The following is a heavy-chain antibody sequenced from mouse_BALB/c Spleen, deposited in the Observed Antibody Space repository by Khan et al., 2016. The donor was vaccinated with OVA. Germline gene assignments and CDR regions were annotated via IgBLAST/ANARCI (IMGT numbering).Heavy chain of an antibody. V-gene: IGHV5-6-5*01. Sequence: EVELVESGGGLVKPGGSLKLSCAASGFTFSNYGVSWVRQTPEKRLEWVASISSGDTSYYPDGVKGRLTIFRDNARNILLLQMSSLRAEDTAKYYCSRAYWFAYWGQGTLVTVSA. CDR1: GFTFSNYG. CDR2: ISSGDTS. J-gene: IGHJ3*01. CDR3: SRAYWFAY.